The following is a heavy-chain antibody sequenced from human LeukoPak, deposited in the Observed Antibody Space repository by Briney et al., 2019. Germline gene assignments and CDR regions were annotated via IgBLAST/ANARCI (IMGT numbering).Heavy chain of an antibody. CDR3: ARLSWAGAECDY. CDR1: GGSISSGGYY. Sequence: PSETLSLTCTVSGGSISSGGYYWSWIRQPPGKGLEWIGYIYTSGSTNYNPSLKSRVTISVDTSKNQFSLKLSSVTAADTAVYYCARLSWAGAECDYWGQGTLVTVSS. D-gene: IGHD3-10*01. V-gene: IGHV4-61*08. CDR2: IYTSGST. J-gene: IGHJ4*02.